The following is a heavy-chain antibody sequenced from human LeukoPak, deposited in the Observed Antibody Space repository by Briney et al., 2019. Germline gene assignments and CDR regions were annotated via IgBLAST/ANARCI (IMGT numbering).Heavy chain of an antibody. V-gene: IGHV1-2*02. D-gene: IGHD3-10*01. Sequence: ASVKVSCKSSGYTFSGYYMHWVRQAPGQGLEWMGWINPNSGGTNCAQKFQGRVTMTRDTSTSTAYMELNSLRSDDTAVYYCAALLWFGELSPWGQGTLVTVSS. CDR2: INPNSGGT. J-gene: IGHJ5*02. CDR3: AALLWFGELSP. CDR1: GYTFSGYY.